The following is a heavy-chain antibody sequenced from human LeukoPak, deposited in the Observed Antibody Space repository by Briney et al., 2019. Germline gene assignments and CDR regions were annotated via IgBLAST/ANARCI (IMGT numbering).Heavy chain of an antibody. V-gene: IGHV4-4*09. Sequence: SETLSLTCTVSGGSISSYYWSWIRQPPGKELEWIGYIYATGSTNYNPSLKSRVTISVDTSKNQFSLNLRSVTAADTAVYYCARHGSVRSPLGPWGQGTLVTVSS. J-gene: IGHJ5*02. CDR1: GGSISSYY. CDR3: ARHGSVRSPLGP. CDR2: IYATGST. D-gene: IGHD3-10*01.